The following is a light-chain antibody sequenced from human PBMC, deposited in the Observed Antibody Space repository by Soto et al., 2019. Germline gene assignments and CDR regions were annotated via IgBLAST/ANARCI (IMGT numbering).Light chain of an antibody. J-gene: IGKJ5*01. CDR2: AAS. CDR1: QNIYNY. CDR3: QQTHSTPVP. Sequence: DIQMTQSPSSLSASVGDRVTVTCRTSQNIYNYLNWYQQKPGKAPKLLTYAASSVQSGVPLRFSGSGSGTDFTLTISSLQPEDFATYYCQQTHSTPVPFGQGTRLEI. V-gene: IGKV1-39*01.